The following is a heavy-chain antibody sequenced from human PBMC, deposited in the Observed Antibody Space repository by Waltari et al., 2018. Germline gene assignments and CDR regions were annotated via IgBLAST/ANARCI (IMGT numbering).Heavy chain of an antibody. D-gene: IGHD1-26*01. CDR2: IYYSGNT. J-gene: IGHJ5*02. CDR3: ARTYSGDYEFWFDP. V-gene: IGHV4-39*01. CDR1: VGSISIINYN. Sequence: QLQLQESGPGLVKSSETLSLTCDVSVGSISIINYNWGWLRQTPGKGLEWIASIYYSGNTYYNPSLKSRVTISVDTSKNQFSLRLSSVTAADTAVYYCARTYSGDYEFWFDPWGQGTLVTVSS.